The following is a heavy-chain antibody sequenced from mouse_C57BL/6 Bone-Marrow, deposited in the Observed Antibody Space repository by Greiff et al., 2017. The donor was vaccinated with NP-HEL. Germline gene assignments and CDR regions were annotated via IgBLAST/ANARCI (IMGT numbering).Heavy chain of an antibody. Sequence: QVQLQQSGPELVKPGASVKISCKASGYAFSSSWMNWVKQRPGKGLEWIGRIYPGDGDTNYNGKVKGKATLTADKSSSTAYMQLSSLTSEDSAVYFCARWSHYYAMDYWGQGTSVTVSS. CDR1: GYAFSSSW. CDR3: ARWSHYYAMDY. J-gene: IGHJ4*01. V-gene: IGHV1-82*01. CDR2: IYPGDGDT.